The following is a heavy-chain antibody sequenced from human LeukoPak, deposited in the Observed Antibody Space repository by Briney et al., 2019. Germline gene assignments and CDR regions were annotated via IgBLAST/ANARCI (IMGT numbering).Heavy chain of an antibody. D-gene: IGHD4-17*01. CDR2: ISAYNGNT. Sequence: ASVKVSCKASGYTFTSYGISWVRQAPGQGLEWMGWISAYNGNTNYAQKLQGRVTMTTDTSTSTAYMELRSLRSDDTAVYYCARAEGLDYGDYENFDYWGQGTLVTVSS. CDR3: ARAEGLDYGDYENFDY. V-gene: IGHV1-18*01. CDR1: GYTFTSYG. J-gene: IGHJ4*02.